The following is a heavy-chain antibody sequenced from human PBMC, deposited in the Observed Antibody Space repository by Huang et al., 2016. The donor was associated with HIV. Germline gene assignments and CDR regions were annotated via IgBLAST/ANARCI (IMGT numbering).Heavy chain of an antibody. CDR1: TFTFGAYW. Sequence: VESGGRSVQPGGSIRLSCVGSTFTFGAYWMRWVRQPPGKGLERLANIKQNETEKYYVDAVKGRFNITRDNAKKVLFLEMDALRVEDTAIYFCATKTAGMDIWGQGTTFIVSS. J-gene: IGHJ6*02. CDR3: ATKTAGMDI. CDR2: IKQNETEK. V-gene: IGHV3-7*01.